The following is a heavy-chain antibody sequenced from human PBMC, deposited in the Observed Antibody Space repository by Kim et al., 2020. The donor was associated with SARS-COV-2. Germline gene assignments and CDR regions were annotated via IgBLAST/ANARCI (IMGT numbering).Heavy chain of an antibody. V-gene: IGHV5-51*01. Sequence: YRPSFQGQVTISADKSISTAYLQGSSLKASDTAMYYCAVGVVAIPSFDYWGQGTLVTVSA. D-gene: IGHD3-22*01. CDR3: AVGVVAIPSFDY. J-gene: IGHJ4*02.